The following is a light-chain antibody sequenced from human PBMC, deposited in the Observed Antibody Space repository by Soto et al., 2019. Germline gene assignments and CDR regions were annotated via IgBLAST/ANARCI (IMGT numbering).Light chain of an antibody. CDR1: QSSSSW. J-gene: IGKJ1*01. CDR3: QQYNSYWT. V-gene: IGKV1-5*03. CDR2: KAS. Sequence: DIKMTQSPSTLSASVGDRVTITCRASQSSSSWLAWYQQKPGKAPKLLIYKASSLESGVPSRFSGSGSGTEFTLTISSLQPDDFATYYCQQYNSYWTFGQGTKVEIK.